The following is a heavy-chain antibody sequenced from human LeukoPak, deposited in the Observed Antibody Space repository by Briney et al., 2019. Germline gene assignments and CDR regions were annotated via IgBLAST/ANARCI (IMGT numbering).Heavy chain of an antibody. CDR2: ISHSGST. Sequence: PSETLSLTCAVSGYSITSGFSWGWIRQPPGKGLEWIAAISHSGSTNYQSILQSRLTISRDTSNNEFSLRLTSVTAADTAVYYCVREGAVPGIDPWGQGTLVTVSS. J-gene: IGHJ5*02. D-gene: IGHD3-16*01. CDR1: GYSITSGFS. V-gene: IGHV4-38-2*02. CDR3: VREGAVPGIDP.